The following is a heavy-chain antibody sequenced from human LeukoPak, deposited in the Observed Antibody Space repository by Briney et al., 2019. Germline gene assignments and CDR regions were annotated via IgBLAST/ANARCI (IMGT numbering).Heavy chain of an antibody. Sequence: GGSLRLSCAASGFTFSNAWMSWVRQAPGKGLEWVGRIKSKTDGGTTDYAAPVKGRFTISRDDSKNTLYLQMNSLKTEDTAVYYCTTGLWFGGHYFDYWGQGTLVTVSS. V-gene: IGHV3-15*01. CDR1: GFTFSNAW. CDR3: TTGLWFGGHYFDY. D-gene: IGHD3-10*01. J-gene: IGHJ4*02. CDR2: IKSKTDGGTT.